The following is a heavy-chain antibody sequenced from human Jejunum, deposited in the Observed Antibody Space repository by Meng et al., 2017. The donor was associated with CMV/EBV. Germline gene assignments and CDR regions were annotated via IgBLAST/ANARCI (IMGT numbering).Heavy chain of an antibody. Sequence: SGYTFTDYYIHWVRQAPGQGLEWMGCIAPSTGATNYAQKFQVRVTMTRDTSITTSYMELSSLTSDDTAVYYCARDRDVNYGLFDYWGQGTLVTVSS. CDR2: IAPSTGAT. V-gene: IGHV1-2*02. CDR1: GYTFTDYY. CDR3: ARDRDVNYGLFDY. J-gene: IGHJ4*02. D-gene: IGHD4-11*01.